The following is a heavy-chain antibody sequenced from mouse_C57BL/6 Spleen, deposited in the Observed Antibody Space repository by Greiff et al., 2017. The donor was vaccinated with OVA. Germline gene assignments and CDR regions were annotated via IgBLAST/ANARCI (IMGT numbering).Heavy chain of an antibody. CDR2: INPNNGGT. CDR1: GYTFTDYY. CDR3: AHFDWYFDV. V-gene: IGHV1-26*01. J-gene: IGHJ1*03. Sequence: EVKLQQSGPELVKPGASVKISCKASGYTFTDYYMNWVKQSHGKSLEWIGDINPNNGGTSYNQKFKGKATLTVDKSSSTAYMELRSLTSEDSAVYYCAHFDWYFDVWGTGTTVTVSS.